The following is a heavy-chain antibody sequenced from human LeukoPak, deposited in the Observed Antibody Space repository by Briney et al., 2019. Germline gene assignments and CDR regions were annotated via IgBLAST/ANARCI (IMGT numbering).Heavy chain of an antibody. CDR3: ARQYGSSGSPLDY. CDR2: INYSGNT. D-gene: IGHD3-22*01. CDR1: GGSISDYY. V-gene: IGHV4-59*01. Sequence: SETLSLTCTVSGGSISDYYWSWIRRPPGKGLEWIAYINYSGNTDYNPSLKSRVTISVDTSKKQFSLKLSSVTAADTAVYYCARQYGSSGSPLDYWGQGTLVTVSS. J-gene: IGHJ4*02.